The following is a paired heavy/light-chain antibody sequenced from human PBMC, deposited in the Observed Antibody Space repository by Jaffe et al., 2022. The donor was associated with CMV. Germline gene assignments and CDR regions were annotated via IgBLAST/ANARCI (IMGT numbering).Light chain of an antibody. J-gene: IGKJ1*01. V-gene: IGKV1-39*01. CDR3: QQSYSSPQT. Sequence: DIQMTQSPSSLSASVGDRVTITCRASQSIRNCLNWYQQKPGKAPKVLIYAASNLRSGVPSRFSGSGSGTDFTLSISGLQPEDFATYHCQQSYSSPQTFGQGTKVEIK. CDR1: QSIRNC. CDR2: AAS.
Heavy chain of an antibody. CDR3: ARYNRVVRVCNDGDCYFDP. CDR2: INPNNGGT. J-gene: IGHJ5*02. D-gene: IGHD2-21*02. V-gene: IGHV1-2*02. Sequence: QVQLVQSGAEVKKPGASVKVSCKASGYTFTDYYIHWVRQAPGQGFERMAWINPNNGGTGYAQKFQDRVTMTRDTSINTAYMELSDLRSDDTAVYYCARYNRVVRVCNDGDCYFDPWGQGTLITVSS. CDR1: GYTFTDYY.